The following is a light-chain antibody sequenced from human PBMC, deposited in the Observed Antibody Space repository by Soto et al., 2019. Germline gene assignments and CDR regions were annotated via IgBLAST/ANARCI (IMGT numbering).Light chain of an antibody. J-gene: IGKJ2*01. Sequence: IVLTQSPATLALSRKQRATLSCNASHSVSSYLAWYQQKRGQAPRLLIYGASNRATGIPARFNGSGSGTDFALPISSLEPADFAIYYCQQRTGWRTFVQGTKLE. V-gene: IGKV3-11*01. CDR2: GAS. CDR3: QQRTGWRT. CDR1: HSVSSY.